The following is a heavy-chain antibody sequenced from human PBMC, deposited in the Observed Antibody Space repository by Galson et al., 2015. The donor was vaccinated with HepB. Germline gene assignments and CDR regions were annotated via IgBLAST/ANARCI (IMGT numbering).Heavy chain of an antibody. CDR1: GYTFTSYD. V-gene: IGHV1-8*01. J-gene: IGHJ5*02. CDR3: ARKGGYSGYDYPNWFDP. CDR2: MNPNSGNT. D-gene: IGHD5-12*01. Sequence: SVKVSCKASGYTFTSYDINWVRQATGQGLEWMGWMNPNSGNTGYARKFQGRVTMTRNTSISTAYMELSSLRSEDTAVYYCARKGGYSGYDYPNWFDPWGQGTLVTVSS.